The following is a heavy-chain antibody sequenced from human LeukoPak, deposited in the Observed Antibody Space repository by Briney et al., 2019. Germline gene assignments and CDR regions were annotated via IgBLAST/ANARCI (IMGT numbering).Heavy chain of an antibody. CDR2: ISYDGSNK. J-gene: IGHJ4*02. Sequence: PGRSLRLSCAASGFTFSSYAMHWVRQAPGKGLEWVAVISYDGSNKYYADSVKGRFTISRDNSKNTLYLQMNSLRAEDTAVYYCASNYGGNPFDYWGQGTLVTVSS. CDR3: ASNYGGNPFDY. D-gene: IGHD4-23*01. CDR1: GFTFSSYA. V-gene: IGHV3-30-3*01.